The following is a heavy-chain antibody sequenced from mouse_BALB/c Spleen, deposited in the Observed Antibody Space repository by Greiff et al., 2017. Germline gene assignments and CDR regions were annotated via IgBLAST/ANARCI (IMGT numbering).Heavy chain of an antibody. CDR3: ARDGLLRLYFDY. CDR2: IYWDDDK. D-gene: IGHD2-3*01. CDR1: GFSLSTSGMG. Sequence: QVTLKVCGPGILQPSQTLSLTCSFSGFSLSTSGMGVSWIRQPSGKGLEWLAHIYWDDDKRYNPSLKSRLTISKDTSRNQVFLKITSVDTADTATYYCARDGLLRLYFDYWGQGTTLTVSS. V-gene: IGHV8-12*01. J-gene: IGHJ2*01.